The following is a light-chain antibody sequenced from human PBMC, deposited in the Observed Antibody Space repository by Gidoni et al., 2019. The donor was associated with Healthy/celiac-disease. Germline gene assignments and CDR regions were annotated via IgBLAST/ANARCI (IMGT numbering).Light chain of an antibody. J-gene: IGKJ1*01. CDR1: QSVSCCY. V-gene: IGKV3-20*01. CDR2: GAS. Sequence: DIVLTPSPGTLSLSPGERATLSCRASQSVSCCYLAWYQQKPGQAPKRLIYGASRRATGIPDRGSGSGSGTDFTLTISRLEPEDFAVYYCQQYGSSPWTFGQXTKVEIK. CDR3: QQYGSSPWT.